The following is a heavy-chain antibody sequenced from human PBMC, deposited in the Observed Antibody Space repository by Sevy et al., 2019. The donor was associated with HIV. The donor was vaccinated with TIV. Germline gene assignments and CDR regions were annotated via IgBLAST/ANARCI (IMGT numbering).Heavy chain of an antibody. J-gene: IGHJ3*02. CDR2: ISGRYGTT. CDR1: GFIFSNYA. Sequence: GGSLRLSCTASGFIFSNYAMYWVRQAPGKGLEWVSGISGRYGTTYYADSVKGRFTISRDNSKNTLYLQMNSLRAEDTAIYYCAKDRITVIGVAFDIWGQGNMVTV. V-gene: IGHV3-23*01. D-gene: IGHD3-10*02. CDR3: AKDRITVIGVAFDI.